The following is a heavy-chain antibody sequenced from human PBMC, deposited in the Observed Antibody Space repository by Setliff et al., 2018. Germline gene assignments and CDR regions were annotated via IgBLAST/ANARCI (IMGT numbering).Heavy chain of an antibody. V-gene: IGHV1-69*13. CDR3: AARCSSTSCRYYYGSGSSVPFYY. D-gene: IGHD3-10*01. J-gene: IGHJ4*02. CDR1: GGTFSSYA. Sequence: GASVKVSCKASGGTFSSYAISWVRQAPGQGLEWMGGIIPMFGTANYAQKFQGRVTIIADESTSTAYMELSSLRSEDTAVYYCAARCSSTSCRYYYGSGSSVPFYYCGQGTLVTVSS. CDR2: IIPMFGTA.